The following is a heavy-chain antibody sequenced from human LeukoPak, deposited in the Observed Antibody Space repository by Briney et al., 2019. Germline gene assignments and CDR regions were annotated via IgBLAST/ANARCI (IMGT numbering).Heavy chain of an antibody. D-gene: IGHD2-8*01. CDR1: GFTFSSYA. CDR2: ISGSGGST. Sequence: GGSLRLSCAASGFTFSSYAVSWVRQAPGKGLEWVSNISGSGGSTYSADSVKGRYTISRDNSKNTLYLQMNSLRAEDTALYYCAKDRSCTNDICHGDFDYWGQGTLVTVSS. CDR3: AKDRSCTNDICHGDFDY. V-gene: IGHV3-23*01. J-gene: IGHJ4*02.